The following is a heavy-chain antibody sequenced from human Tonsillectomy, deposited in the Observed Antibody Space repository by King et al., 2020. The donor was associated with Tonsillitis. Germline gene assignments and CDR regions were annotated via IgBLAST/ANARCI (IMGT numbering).Heavy chain of an antibody. Sequence: VQLVESGGGLVKPGGSLRLSCVASGFIFNNAWMSWVRQAPGKGLEWVGRIQSKTDGGTIIYAAPVKGRFTILRDDSKNTMYLQMNSLKTEDTALYYCTTQGTYNSSSSWGQGTLVTVSS. CDR1: GFIFNNAW. D-gene: IGHD6-6*01. J-gene: IGHJ5*02. CDR3: TTQGTYNSSSS. CDR2: IQSKTDGGTI. V-gene: IGHV3-15*01.